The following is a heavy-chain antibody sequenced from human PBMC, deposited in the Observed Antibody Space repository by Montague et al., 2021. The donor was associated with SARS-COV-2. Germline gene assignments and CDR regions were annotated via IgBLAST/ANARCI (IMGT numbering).Heavy chain of an antibody. Sequence: SETLSLTCTVSGGSISSGTYYWGWVRQPPGKGLEWIGTISYSGKTYYNPSLKSRVTISVDTSKNQFSLKVTSVTAADTAVYYCARGVVAAPPVVDYWGRGTLVTVSS. CDR3: ARGVVAAPPVVDY. D-gene: IGHD2-15*01. V-gene: IGHV4-39*01. J-gene: IGHJ4*02. CDR1: GGSISSGTYY. CDR2: ISYSGKT.